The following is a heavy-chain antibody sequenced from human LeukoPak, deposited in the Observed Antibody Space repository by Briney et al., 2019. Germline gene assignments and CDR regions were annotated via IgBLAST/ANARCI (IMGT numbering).Heavy chain of an antibody. CDR1: AASIRSYY. D-gene: IGHD3-22*01. CDR2: IYNSGSS. Sequence: SDTLSLTRTLSAASIRSYYWTWIGQPPGRGRAGIGYIYNSGSSNYNPSLKSRITISVDTSKNQFSLRLNSVTAADTAVYYCAGFEYDSSGYYSFDYWGQGTLVTVSS. V-gene: IGHV4-59*07. CDR3: AGFEYDSSGYYSFDY. J-gene: IGHJ4*02.